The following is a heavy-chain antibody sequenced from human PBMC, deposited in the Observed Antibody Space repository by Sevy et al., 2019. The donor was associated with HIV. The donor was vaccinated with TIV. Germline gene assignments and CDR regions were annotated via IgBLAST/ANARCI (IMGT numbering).Heavy chain of an antibody. CDR1: GFTFSDYW. V-gene: IGHV3-7*01. Sequence: GGSLRLSCAASGFTFSDYWMTRVRQAPWKDLEWVANIKRDQSVKHYVDSVKGRFSVSRDNAKNSLYLHMNSLRADDTALYYCARDSSYCSGDKCYDVFDIWGQGTMVTVSS. J-gene: IGHJ3*02. D-gene: IGHD2-21*01. CDR2: IKRDQSVK. CDR3: ARDSSYCSGDKCYDVFDI.